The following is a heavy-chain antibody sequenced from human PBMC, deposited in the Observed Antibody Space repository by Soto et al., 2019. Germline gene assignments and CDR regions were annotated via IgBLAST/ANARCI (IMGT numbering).Heavy chain of an antibody. Sequence: SSETLSLTCTVSGGSISSGGYYWSWIRQHPGKGLEWIGYIYYSGSTYYNPSLKSRVTISVDTSKNQFSLKLSSVTAADTAVYYCARDLRYCSSTSCYTNYYYYGMDVWXQGTTVTVSS. CDR2: IYYSGST. CDR3: ARDLRYCSSTSCYTNYYYYGMDV. V-gene: IGHV4-31*03. CDR1: GGSISSGGYY. D-gene: IGHD2-2*02. J-gene: IGHJ6*02.